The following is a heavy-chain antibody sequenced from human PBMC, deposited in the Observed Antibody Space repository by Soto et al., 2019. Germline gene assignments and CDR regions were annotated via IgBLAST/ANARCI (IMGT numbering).Heavy chain of an antibody. J-gene: IGHJ4*02. CDR1: GFTFRSYG. Sequence: ESGGGVVQPGRSLRLSCAASGFTFRSYGMHWVRQAPGKGLEWVAVISYDGSNKYYADSVKGRFTISRDNSKNTLYLQMNSLRAEDTAVYYCADMGWGDYWGQGTLVTVSS. D-gene: IGHD6-19*01. CDR2: ISYDGSNK. CDR3: ADMGWGDY. V-gene: IGHV3-30*03.